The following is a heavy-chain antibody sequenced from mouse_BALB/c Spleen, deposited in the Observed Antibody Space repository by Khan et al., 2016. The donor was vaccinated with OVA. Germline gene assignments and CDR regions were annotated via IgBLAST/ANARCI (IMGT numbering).Heavy chain of an antibody. Sequence: EVELVESGGGLVKPGGSLKLSCAASGFAFSSYDMSWVRQTPEKRLEWVATIRSGGSYTNYPDSVKGRFTISRDNARNTLYLQVSSLRSEDTALYYWARHGGFNPYYAMDYWGQGTSVTVSS. V-gene: IGHV5-9*02. CDR1: GFAFSSYD. J-gene: IGHJ4*01. CDR2: IRSGGSYT. CDR3: ARHGGFNPYYAMDY.